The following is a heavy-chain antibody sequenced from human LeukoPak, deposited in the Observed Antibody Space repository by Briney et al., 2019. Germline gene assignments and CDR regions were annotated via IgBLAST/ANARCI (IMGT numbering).Heavy chain of an antibody. J-gene: IGHJ4*02. CDR2: ISSSSSSYT. Sequence: PGGSLRLSCAASGFTFSDYYMSWIRQAPGKGLEWVSYISSSSSSYTNYADSVKGRFTISRDNAKNSLYLQMNGLRAEDTAVYYCARGCSSTSCQTVFFDYWGQGTLVTVSS. V-gene: IGHV3-11*06. D-gene: IGHD2-2*01. CDR1: GFTFSDYY. CDR3: ARGCSSTSCQTVFFDY.